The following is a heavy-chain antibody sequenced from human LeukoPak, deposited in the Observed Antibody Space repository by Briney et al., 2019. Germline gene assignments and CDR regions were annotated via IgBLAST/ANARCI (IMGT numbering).Heavy chain of an antibody. D-gene: IGHD3-16*02. CDR3: ARDLGDYVWGSYRQFDY. J-gene: IGHJ4*02. CDR2: ISAYNGNT. Sequence: AASVKVSCKASGYTFTSYGISWVRQAPGQGLEWMGWISAYNGNTNYAQKLQGRVTMTTDTSTSTAYMELRSLRSDDTAVYYCARDLGDYVWGSYRQFDYWGQGTLVTVSS. V-gene: IGHV1-18*01. CDR1: GYTFTSYG.